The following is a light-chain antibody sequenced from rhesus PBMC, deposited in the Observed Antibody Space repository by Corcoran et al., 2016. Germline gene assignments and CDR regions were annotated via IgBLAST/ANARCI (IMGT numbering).Light chain of an antibody. J-gene: IGKJ4*01. V-gene: IGKV1-25*01. CDR2: KES. CDR3: QQHDSYPLT. Sequence: DIQMTQSPSSLPASVGDTVTITCRASQDISGYLAWYQQKPGKAPKLLIYKESTLQSGVPSRLSGSGSGTVFTRTVSSLQPEDFATYYCQQHDSYPLTFGGGTNVEIK. CDR1: QDISGY.